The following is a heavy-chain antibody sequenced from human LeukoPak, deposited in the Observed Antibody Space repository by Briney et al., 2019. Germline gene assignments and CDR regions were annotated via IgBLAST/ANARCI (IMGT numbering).Heavy chain of an antibody. CDR2: ISGSGGST. D-gene: IGHD1-26*01. CDR3: AKDRSAARVGATPTYYFDY. Sequence: GGSLRLSCAASGITFSSYAMNWVRQAPGEGLEWVSGISGSGGSTCYADSVKGRFTISRDNSKNTLYLQMNSLRAEDTAVYYCAKDRSAARVGATPTYYFDYWGQGTLVTVSS. V-gene: IGHV3-23*01. J-gene: IGHJ4*02. CDR1: GITFSSYA.